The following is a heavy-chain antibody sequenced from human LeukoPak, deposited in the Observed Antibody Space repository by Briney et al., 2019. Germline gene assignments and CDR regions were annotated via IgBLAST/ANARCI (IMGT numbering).Heavy chain of an antibody. V-gene: IGHV1-69*05. CDR1: GGTFSSYA. Sequence: SVKVSCKASGGTFSSYAISWLRQAPGQGLEWMGGIIPIFGTANYAQKFQDRVTLSTDTSTDTSYMELRSLRSDDTAIYYCARWGNSNWWEHLGDYWGQGTLVTVS. CDR3: ARWGNSNWWEHLGDY. CDR2: IIPIFGTA. D-gene: IGHD2/OR15-2a*01. J-gene: IGHJ4*02.